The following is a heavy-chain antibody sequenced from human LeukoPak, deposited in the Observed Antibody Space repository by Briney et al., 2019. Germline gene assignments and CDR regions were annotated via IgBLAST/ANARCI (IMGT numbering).Heavy chain of an antibody. J-gene: IGHJ4*02. D-gene: IGHD3-16*02. CDR1: GGSFSGYY. Sequence: SETLSLTCAVYGGSFSGYYWSWIRQPPGKGLEWIGEINHSGSTNYNPSLKSRVTISVDTSKNQFSLKLSSVTAADTAVYYCARHASYDYVWGSYRYTGPIDYWGQGTLVTVSS. CDR2: INHSGST. CDR3: ARHASYDYVWGSYRYTGPIDY. V-gene: IGHV4-34*01.